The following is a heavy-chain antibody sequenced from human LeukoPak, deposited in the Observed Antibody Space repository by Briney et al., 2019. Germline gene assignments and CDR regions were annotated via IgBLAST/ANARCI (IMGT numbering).Heavy chain of an antibody. D-gene: IGHD5-24*01. J-gene: IGHJ4*02. CDR1: GYTFTSYY. V-gene: IGHV1-46*01. CDR2: INPSGGST. Sequence: ASVKVSCKASGYTFTSYYMHWVRQAPGQGLEWMGIINPSGGSTSYAQKFQGRVTMTRDTSTSTAYMELSSLRSEDTAVYYCARDRSGEMATISPFFYYWGQGTLVTVSS. CDR3: ARDRSGEMATISPFFYY.